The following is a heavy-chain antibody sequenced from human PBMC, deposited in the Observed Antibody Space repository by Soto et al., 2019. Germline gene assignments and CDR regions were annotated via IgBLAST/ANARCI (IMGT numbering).Heavy chain of an antibody. J-gene: IGHJ6*02. CDR3: ARGGPVSGSWYRQGNICYYGMDV. Sequence: SETLSLTCAVYGGSFSGYYWSWIRQPPGKGLEWIGEINHSGSTNYNRSPKSRVTISVDTSKNQVSLKLSSVTAADTAVYYCARGGPVSGSWYRQGNICYYGMDVWGQGTTVTVSS. V-gene: IGHV4-34*01. CDR2: INHSGST. D-gene: IGHD6-13*01. CDR1: GGSFSGYY.